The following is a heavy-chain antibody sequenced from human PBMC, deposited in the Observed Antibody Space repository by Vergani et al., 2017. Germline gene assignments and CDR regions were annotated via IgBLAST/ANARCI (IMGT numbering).Heavy chain of an antibody. D-gene: IGHD5-12*01. V-gene: IGHV3-30-3*01. Sequence: VQLVESGGGVVQPGRSLRLSCAASGFTFSSYAMHWVRQAPGKGLEWVAVISYDGSNKYYADSVKGRFTISRDNSKNTLYLQMNSLRAEDTAVYYCARXIGLSVATLGYMDVWGKGTTVTVSS. CDR2: ISYDGSNK. J-gene: IGHJ6*03. CDR3: ARXIGLSVATLGYMDV. CDR1: GFTFSSYA.